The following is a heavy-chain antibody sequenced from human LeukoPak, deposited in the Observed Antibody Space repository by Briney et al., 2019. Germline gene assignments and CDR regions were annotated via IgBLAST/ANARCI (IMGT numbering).Heavy chain of an antibody. V-gene: IGHV4-61*01. CDR2: IYYSGST. J-gene: IGHJ4*02. CDR1: GYSISSGYY. Sequence: SETLSLTCTVSGYSISSGYYWSWIRQPPGKGLEWIGYIYYSGSTNYNPSLKSRVTISVDTSKNQFSLKLSSVTAADTAVYYCARDYSSGWYHYFDYWGQGTLVTVSS. D-gene: IGHD6-19*01. CDR3: ARDYSSGWYHYFDY.